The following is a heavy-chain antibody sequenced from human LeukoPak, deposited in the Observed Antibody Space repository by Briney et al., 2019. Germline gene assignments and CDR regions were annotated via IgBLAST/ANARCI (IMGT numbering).Heavy chain of an antibody. CDR2: MKEDGSDI. D-gene: IGHD3-9*01. J-gene: IGHJ4*02. V-gene: IGHV3-7*01. CDR1: GFSFSSYT. CDR3: ARGGARYLDS. Sequence: GGSLRLSCVASGFSFSSYTVSWVRQAPGKGLERVAKMKEDGSDIHYVDSVKGRFTICRDNAKNSLCLQMSSLRVEDTAVYYCARGGARYLDSWGQGILVTVSS.